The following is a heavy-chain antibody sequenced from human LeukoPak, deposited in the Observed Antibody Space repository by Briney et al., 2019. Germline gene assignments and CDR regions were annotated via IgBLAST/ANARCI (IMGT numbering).Heavy chain of an antibody. CDR3: ARAPPSIAGAPAFY. Sequence: ASVKVSCKASGYTFTSYGISWVRQAPGQGLEWMGWISAYSGNTNYAQKLQGRVTMTTDTSTSTVYMELRSLRSDDAAVYYCARAPPSIAGAPAFYWGQGTLVTVSS. V-gene: IGHV1-18*01. J-gene: IGHJ4*02. CDR1: GYTFTSYG. D-gene: IGHD6-13*01. CDR2: ISAYSGNT.